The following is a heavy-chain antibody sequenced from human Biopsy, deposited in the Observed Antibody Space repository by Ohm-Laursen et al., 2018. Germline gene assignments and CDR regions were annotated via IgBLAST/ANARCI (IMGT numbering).Heavy chain of an antibody. V-gene: IGHV4-59*01. Sequence: PGTLSLTCFVSGDSISSYYWSWIRQPPGKGLQWIGYVYYTGSTDYNPSLQSRVTISVDTSKNHFSLRLRSVTPADTAIYYCAKDRGYYSDRTVPGYFDLWGRGTLVTVSS. J-gene: IGHJ2*01. CDR1: GDSISSYY. CDR2: VYYTGST. D-gene: IGHD3-22*01. CDR3: AKDRGYYSDRTVPGYFDL.